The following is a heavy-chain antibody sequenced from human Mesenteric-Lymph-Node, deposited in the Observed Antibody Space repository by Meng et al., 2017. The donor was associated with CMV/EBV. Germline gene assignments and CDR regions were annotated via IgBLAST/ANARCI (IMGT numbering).Heavy chain of an antibody. V-gene: IGHV3-30-3*01. J-gene: IGHJ6*02. Sequence: GESLKISCAASGFTFSSYAMHWVRQAPGKGLEWVAVISYDGSNKYYADSVKGRFTISRDNSKNTLYLQMNSLRAEDTAVYYCARSLDCSSTSCYLYYYYYGMDVWGQGTTVTVSS. CDR2: ISYDGSNK. CDR1: GFTFSSYA. CDR3: ARSLDCSSTSCYLYYYYYGMDV. D-gene: IGHD2-2*01.